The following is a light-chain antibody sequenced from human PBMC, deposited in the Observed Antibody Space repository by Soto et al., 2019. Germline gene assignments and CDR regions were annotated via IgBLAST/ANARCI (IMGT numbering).Light chain of an antibody. V-gene: IGKV3-20*01. CDR2: DAS. J-gene: IGKJ1*01. CDR1: QSVTNSF. Sequence: EIVLAQSPGTLSLSPGERATLSCRASQSVTNSFLAWYQQKPGQAPRLLIYDASRRATGIPGRFTGSGSGTDFSLTISRLEPEELAVYYCQQYVSSPWAFGQGTKV. CDR3: QQYVSSPWA.